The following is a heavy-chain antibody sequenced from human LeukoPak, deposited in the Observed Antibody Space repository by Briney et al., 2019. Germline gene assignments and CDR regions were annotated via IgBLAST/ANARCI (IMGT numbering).Heavy chain of an antibody. Sequence: PGGSLRLSCAASGFTFSTYSMKWVRQAPGKGLEWVSSISSSSVYIYYADSVKGRFTISRDNAKNSLYLQMNSLRAEDTAAYYCAREGIAGTGDYWGRGTLVTVSS. CDR2: ISSSSVYI. V-gene: IGHV3-21*01. J-gene: IGHJ4*02. CDR3: AREGIAGTGDY. D-gene: IGHD1-1*01. CDR1: GFTFSTYS.